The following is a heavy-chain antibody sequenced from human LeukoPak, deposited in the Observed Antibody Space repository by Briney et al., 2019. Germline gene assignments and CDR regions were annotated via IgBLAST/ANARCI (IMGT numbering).Heavy chain of an antibody. V-gene: IGHV4-39*01. J-gene: IGHJ5*02. D-gene: IGHD3-10*01. CDR2: VYYTGSA. CDR1: GGSISSTSYH. Sequence: SETLSLTCTVSGGSISSTSYHWAWIRQPPGKGLEWIATVYYTGSAYYNPSLKCRVTISVDTSKSQFSLKLSSVTTADTALYYCARCASRSYYWFDPWGQGTLVTVSS. CDR3: ARCASRSYYWFDP.